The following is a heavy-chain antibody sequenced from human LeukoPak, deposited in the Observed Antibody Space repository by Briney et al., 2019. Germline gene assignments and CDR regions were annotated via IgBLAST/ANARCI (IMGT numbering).Heavy chain of an antibody. D-gene: IGHD3-22*01. CDR2: INPNSGGT. V-gene: IGHV1-2*06. J-gene: IGHJ4*02. CDR1: GYTFTGYY. CDR3: ATDSSGYYYQFDY. Sequence: ASVRVSCKASGYTFTGYYMHWVRQAPGQGLEWMGRINPNSGGTNYAQKFQGRDTMTRDTSNSTAYMEMSRLRSDDTAVYYCATDSSGYYYQFDYWGQGTLVTVSS.